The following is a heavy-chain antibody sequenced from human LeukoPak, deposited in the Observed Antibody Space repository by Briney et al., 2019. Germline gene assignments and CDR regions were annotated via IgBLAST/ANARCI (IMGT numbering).Heavy chain of an antibody. CDR3: ARAKLLWFGELLGY. V-gene: IGHV1-18*04. J-gene: IGHJ4*02. D-gene: IGHD3-10*01. CDR1: GYTFTGYY. CDR2: ISAYNGNT. Sequence: ASVKVSCKASGYTFTGYYMHWVRQAPGQGLEWMGWISAYNGNTNYAQKLQGRVTMTTDTSTSTAYMELRSLRSDDTAVYYCARAKLLWFGELLGYWGQGTLVTVSS.